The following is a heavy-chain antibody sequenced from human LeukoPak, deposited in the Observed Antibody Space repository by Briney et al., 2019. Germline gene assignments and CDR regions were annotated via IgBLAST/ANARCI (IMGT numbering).Heavy chain of an antibody. V-gene: IGHV3-48*03. D-gene: IGHD1-1*01. J-gene: IGHJ1*01. CDR2: ISSSGSTI. CDR1: GFTFSSYE. CDR3: VRDLMGAGGTTAYFHH. Sequence: GGSLRLSYAASGFTFSSYEMNWVRQAPGKGLEWVSYISSSGSTIYYADSVKGRFTISRDNAKNSLYLQMNSLRAEDMAVYYCVRDLMGAGGTTAYFHHWGQGTLVTVSS.